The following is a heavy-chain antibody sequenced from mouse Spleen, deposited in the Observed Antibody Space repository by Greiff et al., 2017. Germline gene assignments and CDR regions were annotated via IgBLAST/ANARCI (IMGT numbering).Heavy chain of an antibody. J-gene: IGHJ3*01. V-gene: IGHV4-1*01. CDR3: ARLSYYGLSAY. CDR1: GVDFSRYW. D-gene: IGHD2-1*01. Sequence: EADGVDFSRYWMNWVRRAPGKGLEWIGEINPDSSTINYAPSLKGKFIISRDNAKNTLYLQMSKVRSEDTALYYCARLSYYGLSAYWGQGTLVTVSA. CDR2: INPDSSTI.